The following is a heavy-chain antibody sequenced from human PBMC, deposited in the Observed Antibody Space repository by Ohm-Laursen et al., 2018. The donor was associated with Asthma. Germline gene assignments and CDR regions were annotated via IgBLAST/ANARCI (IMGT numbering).Heavy chain of an antibody. D-gene: IGHD3-22*01. Sequence: SLRLSCSASGFTFRSYAMHWVRQAPGKGLEWVAVGGSYYDGGLKYYADSVNGRFTVSRDDSKNTLYLQMNSLRPDDTAVYYCARDPGDYYDSSGLAVDYWGQGTLVTVSS. V-gene: IGHV3-30-3*01. CDR1: GFTFRSYA. J-gene: IGHJ4*02. CDR2: GGSYYDGGLK. CDR3: ARDPGDYYDSSGLAVDY.